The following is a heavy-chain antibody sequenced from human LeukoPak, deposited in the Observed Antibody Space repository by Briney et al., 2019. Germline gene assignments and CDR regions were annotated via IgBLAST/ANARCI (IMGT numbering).Heavy chain of an antibody. J-gene: IGHJ4*02. D-gene: IGHD4-23*01. CDR3: ARDRGYSTFDY. CDR2: IKEDGSEK. V-gene: IGHV3-7*01. CDR1: GFTFSSYW. Sequence: PGGSLRLSCAASGFTFSSYWMSWVRQAPGKGLKWVANIKEDGSEKNYVDSVKGRFTISRENAKNSLYLQMNSLRAEDTAVYYCARDRGYSTFDYWGQGTLVTVSS.